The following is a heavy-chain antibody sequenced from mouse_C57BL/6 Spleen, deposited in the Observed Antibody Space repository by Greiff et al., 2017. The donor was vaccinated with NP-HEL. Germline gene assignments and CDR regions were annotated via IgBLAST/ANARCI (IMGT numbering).Heavy chain of an antibody. Sequence: QVQLKESGAELVRPGASVTLSCKASGYTFTDYEMHWVKQTPVHGLEWIGAIDPETGGTAYNQKFKGKAILTADKSSSTAYMELRSLTSEDSAVYYCTRGTTVVGGYFDYWGQGTTLTVSS. D-gene: IGHD1-1*01. CDR3: TRGTTVVGGYFDY. J-gene: IGHJ2*01. CDR1: GYTFTDYE. V-gene: IGHV1-15*01. CDR2: IDPETGGT.